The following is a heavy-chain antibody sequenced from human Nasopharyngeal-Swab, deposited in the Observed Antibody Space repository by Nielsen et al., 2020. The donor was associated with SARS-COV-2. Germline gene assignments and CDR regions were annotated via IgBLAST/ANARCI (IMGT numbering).Heavy chain of an antibody. CDR1: GGSISSSSYY. Sequence: SEILSLTCTVSGGSISSSSYYWGWIRQPPGKGLEWIGSIYYSGSTYYNPSLKSRVTISVDTSKNQFSLKLSSVTAADTAVYYCARGNYGSGSYHESDYWGQGTLVTVSS. CDR2: IYYSGST. D-gene: IGHD3-10*01. CDR3: ARGNYGSGSYHESDY. J-gene: IGHJ4*02. V-gene: IGHV4-39*07.